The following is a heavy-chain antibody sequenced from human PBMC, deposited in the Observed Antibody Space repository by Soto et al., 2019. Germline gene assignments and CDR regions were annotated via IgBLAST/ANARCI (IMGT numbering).Heavy chain of an antibody. CDR2: ISTYNGNT. Sequence: QVQLVQSGAEVKKPGASVKVSCRASGYTFTSYGISWVRQAPGHGPEWMGRISTYNGNTNIVQKLQSRFTITTDTSSNTAYLELRSLRYDDTAVYYCARDPGYSTTWHQAFDIWGQGTMVTVSS. CDR1: GYTFTSYG. CDR3: ARDPGYSTTWHQAFDI. D-gene: IGHD6-13*01. J-gene: IGHJ3*02. V-gene: IGHV1-18*01.